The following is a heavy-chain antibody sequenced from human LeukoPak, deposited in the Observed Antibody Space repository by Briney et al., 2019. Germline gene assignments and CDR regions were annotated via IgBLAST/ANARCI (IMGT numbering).Heavy chain of an antibody. CDR3: ARQSRVQMVRGIISHYDY. J-gene: IGHJ4*02. Sequence: GESLKISCKGSGFSFTNYWIGWVRQMPGKGLQWMGIICPADSDTRYSPSFQGQVTISADKSITTAYLQWSSLKASDTAMYYCARQSRVQMVRGIISHYDYWGQGTLVTVSS. CDR2: ICPADSDT. CDR1: GFSFTNYW. D-gene: IGHD3-10*01. V-gene: IGHV5-51*01.